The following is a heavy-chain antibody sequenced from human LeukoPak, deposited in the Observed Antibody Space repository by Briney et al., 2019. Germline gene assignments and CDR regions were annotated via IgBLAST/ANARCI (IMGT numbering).Heavy chain of an antibody. D-gene: IGHD3-22*01. CDR3: AKGHVYYYDSSGYYSDY. V-gene: IGHV3-23*01. J-gene: IGHJ4*02. Sequence: GGSLRLSCAASGFTFSSYAMSWVRQAPGKGLEWVSAISGSGGSTYYADSVKGRFTISRDNSKNTLYLQMNSLRAEDTAVYYCAKGHVYYYDSSGYYSDYWGQGTLVSVSS. CDR1: GFTFSSYA. CDR2: ISGSGGST.